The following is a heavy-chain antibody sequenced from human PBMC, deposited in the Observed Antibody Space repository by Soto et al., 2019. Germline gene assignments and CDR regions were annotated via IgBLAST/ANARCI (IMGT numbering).Heavy chain of an antibody. Sequence: ASVKVSCKASGYTFTSCGISWVRQAPGQGLEWMGWISPYKGNTNYAQKLQGRVTMTTDTSTSTAYMELRSLRSDDTAVYYCVRDLDGSGSYYTDYWGQGTLVTVPQ. CDR1: GYTFTSCG. J-gene: IGHJ4*02. CDR2: ISPYKGNT. D-gene: IGHD3-10*01. CDR3: VRDLDGSGSYYTDY. V-gene: IGHV1-18*01.